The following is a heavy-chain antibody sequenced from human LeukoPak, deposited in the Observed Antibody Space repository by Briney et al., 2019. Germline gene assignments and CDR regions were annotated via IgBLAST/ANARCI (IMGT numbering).Heavy chain of an antibody. CDR3: ARAGYYFHY. CDR2: ISSSGSSI. J-gene: IGHJ4*02. V-gene: IGHV3-48*03. CDR1: GFTFSSYE. Sequence: GGSLRLSCAASGFTFSSYEMNWDRQAPGKGLEWVSYISSSGSSIYYADSVKGRFAISRDNAKNSPYLQLNSLGAEDTAVYYCARAGYYFHYWGQGTLVTVSS.